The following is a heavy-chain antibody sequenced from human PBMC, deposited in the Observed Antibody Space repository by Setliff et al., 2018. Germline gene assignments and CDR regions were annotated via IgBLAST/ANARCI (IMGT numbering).Heavy chain of an antibody. Sequence: ESGPTLVNPTQTLTLTCTFSGFSLSTSGMCVSWIRRPPGKALEWLARIDWDDDKYYSTSLKTRLTISKDTSKNQVVLTMTNMDPVDTATYYCARIYCSGGSCYLDYWGQGTLVTVS. CDR3: ARIYCSGGSCYLDY. CDR2: IDWDDDK. V-gene: IGHV2-70*11. CDR1: GFSLSTSGMC. D-gene: IGHD2-15*01. J-gene: IGHJ4*02.